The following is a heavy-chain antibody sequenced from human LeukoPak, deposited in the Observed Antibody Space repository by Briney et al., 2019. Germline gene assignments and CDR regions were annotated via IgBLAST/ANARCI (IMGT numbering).Heavy chain of an antibody. Sequence: GASVKVSCKASGYTFTDYYIHWVRLAPGQGLEWMGWINPNSGATNYAQKFQGRVTVTRGTSIRTVYMELTRLTSDDTAVYYCATGPNIYGSGRSWYDPWGQGTLVTVSS. CDR3: ATGPNIYGSGRSWYDP. CDR2: INPNSGAT. D-gene: IGHD3-10*01. CDR1: GYTFTDYY. V-gene: IGHV1-2*02. J-gene: IGHJ5*02.